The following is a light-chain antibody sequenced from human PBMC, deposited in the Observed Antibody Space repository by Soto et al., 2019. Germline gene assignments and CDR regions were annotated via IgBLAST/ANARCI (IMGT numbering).Light chain of an antibody. CDR3: SSHAGRLVL. V-gene: IGLV2-8*01. J-gene: IGLJ3*02. CDR1: RCDVGGSNY. Sequence: QSVLTQPPSAAGSPGQSVTISCTGTRCDVGGSNYVSWYLQQPGKAPKLMIYEVRKRPSGVPDRFSGSISGNTASLTVSGLEGEDEGYYYCSSHAGRLVLFGGGTKLTVL. CDR2: EVR.